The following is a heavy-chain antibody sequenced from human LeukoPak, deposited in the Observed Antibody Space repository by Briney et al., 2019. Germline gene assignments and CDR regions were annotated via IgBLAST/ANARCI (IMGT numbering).Heavy chain of an antibody. CDR1: GFTFSSYA. J-gene: IGHJ4*02. CDR3: AGDGSSWYSCFDY. D-gene: IGHD6-13*01. CDR2: ISYDGSNK. Sequence: PGGSLRLSCAASGFTFSSYAMHWVRQAPGKGLEWVAVISYDGSNKYYADSVKGRFTISRDNSKNTLYLQMNSLRAEDTAVYYCAGDGSSWYSCFDYWGQGTLVTVSS. V-gene: IGHV3-30*04.